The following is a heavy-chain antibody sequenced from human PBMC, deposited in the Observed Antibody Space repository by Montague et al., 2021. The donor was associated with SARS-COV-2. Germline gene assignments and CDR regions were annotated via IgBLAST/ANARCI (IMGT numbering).Heavy chain of an antibody. CDR1: GGSFTDYF. CDR3: ARFPHGSGSYNADYNYGMDV. CDR2: VYDTGSN. D-gene: IGHD3-10*01. J-gene: IGHJ6*02. Sequence: SETLSLTCAVSGGSFTDYFWGWLRQPPGTRLEWIGEVYDTGSNNYNPSLKSRVTISLDTSRNQFSLRLSSVTAADTAVYYCARFPHGSGSYNADYNYGMDVWGQGTTVTVSS. V-gene: IGHV4-34*01.